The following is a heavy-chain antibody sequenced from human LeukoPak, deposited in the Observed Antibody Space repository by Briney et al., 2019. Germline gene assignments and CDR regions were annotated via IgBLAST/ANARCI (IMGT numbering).Heavy chain of an antibody. CDR1: GYTFTGHY. CDR3: ARDEVAFDI. Sequence: ASVTVSCKASGYTFTGHYIYWVRQAPGQGLEWMGWIKPNSGDTNYVQKFQGRVTMTRDTSISTGYMELSRLRSDDTAVYYCARDEVAFDIWGQGTMVTVSS. CDR2: IKPNSGDT. J-gene: IGHJ3*02. V-gene: IGHV1-2*02.